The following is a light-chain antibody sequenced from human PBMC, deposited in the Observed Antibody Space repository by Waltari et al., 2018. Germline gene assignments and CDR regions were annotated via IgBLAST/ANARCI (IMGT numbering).Light chain of an antibody. J-gene: IGLJ3*02. Sequence: QTVVTQEPSFSVFPGGTVTLTCCLSSGSGFTSYYTRWYQQTPGQPPRTLIYSTTPRSSGVPDRFSGSILGNKAALTITGAQADDESDYYCVLYMGSGNWVFGGGTKLTVL. CDR3: VLYMGSGNWV. CDR2: STT. V-gene: IGLV8-61*01. CDR1: SGSGFTSYY.